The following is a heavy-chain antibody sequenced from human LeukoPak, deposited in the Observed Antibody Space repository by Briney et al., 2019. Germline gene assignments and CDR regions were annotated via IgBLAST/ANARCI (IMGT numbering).Heavy chain of an antibody. V-gene: IGHV4-34*01. CDR2: INHSGST. Sequence: SETLSLTCAVYGGSFSGYYWSWIRQPPGKGLEWIGEINHSGSTNYNPSLKSRVTISVDTSKNQFSLKLSSVTAADTAVYYCATQYYYDSSGYLNPYYYYYMDVWGKGTTVTVSS. CDR1: GGSFSGYY. CDR3: ATQYYYDSSGYLNPYYYYYMDV. D-gene: IGHD3-22*01. J-gene: IGHJ6*03.